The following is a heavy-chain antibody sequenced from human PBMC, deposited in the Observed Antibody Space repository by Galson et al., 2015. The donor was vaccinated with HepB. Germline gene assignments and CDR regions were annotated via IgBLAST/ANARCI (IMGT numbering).Heavy chain of an antibody. CDR2: LSYNGDAT. V-gene: IGHV3-23*01. D-gene: IGHD2-2*01. Sequence: SLRLSCAASGFAFSNYYMTWVRQAPGKGLEWVSALSYNGDATHYADSVKGRFTISRDNSKNTLYLQMNSLRAEDTAVYYCATYQQRPLFDYWGQGTLVTVSS. J-gene: IGHJ4*02. CDR3: ATYQQRPLFDY. CDR1: GFAFSNYY.